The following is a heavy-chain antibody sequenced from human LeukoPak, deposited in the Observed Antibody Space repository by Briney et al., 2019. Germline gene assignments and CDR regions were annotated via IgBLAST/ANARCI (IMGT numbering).Heavy chain of an antibody. CDR2: IYWDDDK. CDR1: GFSLSTSGVG. J-gene: IGHJ4*02. V-gene: IGHV2-5*02. D-gene: IGHD4-11*01. CDR3: AHMIYSNSYFDY. Sequence: SGPTLVNPTQTLTLTCTFSGFSLSTSGVGVGWIRQPPVRALEWLALIYWDDDKRYSPSLKSRLTITKDTSRNQVVLTMTNMDPVDTATYYCAHMIYSNSYFDYWGRGTLVTVSS.